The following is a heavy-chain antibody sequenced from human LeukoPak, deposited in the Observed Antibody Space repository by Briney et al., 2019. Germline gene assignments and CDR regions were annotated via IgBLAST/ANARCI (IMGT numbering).Heavy chain of an antibody. J-gene: IGHJ3*02. CDR3: ARVDESGAFDI. CDR2: INPNNGGT. Sequence: ASVKVSCKSSGYTFNGYYMHWVRQAPGQGLEWMGWINPNNGGTKYAQNFQGRVTMTRDTSISTAYMELSRLRSDDTAVYYCARVDESGAFDIWGQGTMVTVSS. V-gene: IGHV1-2*02. D-gene: IGHD3-10*01. CDR1: GYTFNGYY.